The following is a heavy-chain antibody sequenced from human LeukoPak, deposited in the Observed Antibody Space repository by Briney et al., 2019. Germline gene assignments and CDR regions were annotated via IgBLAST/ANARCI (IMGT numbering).Heavy chain of an antibody. J-gene: IGHJ4*02. CDR3: ARDPVAAAGPFDY. Sequence: ASVKVSCKASGGSFSSYVITWVRQAPGQGLEWMGRIIPIFGTANFAQKFQGRVTITADESTSTAYMELSSLRSEDTAVYYCARDPVAAAGPFDYWGQGTLVTVSS. CDR2: IIPIFGTA. D-gene: IGHD6-13*01. V-gene: IGHV1-69*13. CDR1: GGSFSSYV.